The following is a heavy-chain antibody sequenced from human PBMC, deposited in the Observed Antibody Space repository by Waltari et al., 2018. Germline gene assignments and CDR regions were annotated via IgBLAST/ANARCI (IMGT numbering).Heavy chain of an antibody. Sequence: EVQLVEAGGGLVQPVGFLRRSCAASGFTFSRYELNWVSQAPGKGLEWVSYISSSGSTIYYADSVKGRFTISRDNAKNSLYLQMNSLRAEDTAVYYCARALGSVDYWGQGTLVTVSS. V-gene: IGHV3-48*03. J-gene: IGHJ4*02. CDR3: ARALGSVDY. CDR2: ISSSGSTI. D-gene: IGHD3-10*01. CDR1: GFTFSRYE.